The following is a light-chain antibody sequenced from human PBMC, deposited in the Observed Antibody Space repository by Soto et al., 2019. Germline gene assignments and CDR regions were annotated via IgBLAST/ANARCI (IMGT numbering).Light chain of an antibody. CDR3: SSDAGNYNYV. Sequence: QSALTQPPSASGSPGQSVTIPCTGTSSDVGGYDHVYWYQQHPGKAPKLMIYEVTKRPAGVPDRFSGSKSGNTASLTVSGLQAEDDEDYYCSSDAGNYNYVFGAGTKVTVL. CDR2: EVT. J-gene: IGLJ1*01. CDR1: SSDVGGYDH. V-gene: IGLV2-8*01.